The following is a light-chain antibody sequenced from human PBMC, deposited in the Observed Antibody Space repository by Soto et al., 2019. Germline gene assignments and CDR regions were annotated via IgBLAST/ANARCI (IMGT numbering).Light chain of an antibody. Sequence: QSVLTQPPSASGSPGQSVTISCTGVSSDVGDYNYVSWYQQHPGKVPKLMIYEANKRPSGVPDRFSGSKSGNTASLTVSGLQAEDEADYYCSSYTGNNKLLFGGGTQLTVL. J-gene: IGLJ3*02. CDR2: EAN. CDR3: SSYTGNNKLL. CDR1: SSDVGDYNY. V-gene: IGLV2-8*01.